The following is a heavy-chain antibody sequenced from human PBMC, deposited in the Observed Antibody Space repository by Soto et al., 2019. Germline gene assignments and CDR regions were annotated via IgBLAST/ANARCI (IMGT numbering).Heavy chain of an antibody. V-gene: IGHV1-18*01. J-gene: IGHJ6*02. CDR1: GYSFTRYG. CDR3: AMVDVYVTPSPQDV. CDR2: INTYNGNT. D-gene: IGHD3-16*01. Sequence: QVQLVQSRAEVKNPGASVKVSCKASGYSFTRYGIAWARQAPGQGLEWMGWINTYNGNTNYAQNLQGRVTLTTDTYTSTAYMELTSLRSNDTAIYDCAMVDVYVTPSPQDVWGQGTTVIVSS.